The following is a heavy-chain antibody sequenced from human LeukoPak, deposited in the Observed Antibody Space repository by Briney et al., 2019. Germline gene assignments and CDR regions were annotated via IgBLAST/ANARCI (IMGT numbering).Heavy chain of an antibody. CDR2: INHSGST. V-gene: IGHV4-34*01. Sequence: PSETLSLTCAVYGGSFSGYYWSWIRQPPGKGLEWIGEINHSGSTNYNPSLKSRVTISVDTSKNQFSLKLSSVTAADTAVYYCARGRAIVVVTEYYFDYWGQGTLVTVSS. CDR3: ARGRAIVVVTEYYFDY. CDR1: GGSFSGYY. D-gene: IGHD3-22*01. J-gene: IGHJ4*02.